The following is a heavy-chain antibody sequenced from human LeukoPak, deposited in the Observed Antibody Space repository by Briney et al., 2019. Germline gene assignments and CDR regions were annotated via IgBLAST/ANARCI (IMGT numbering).Heavy chain of an antibody. J-gene: IGHJ2*01. V-gene: IGHV3-23*01. Sequence: PGGSLRLSCAASGFTFSSYAMSWVRQTPGKGLEWVSVISASGDTTYYADSVRGRFTISRDNSKNTLYLQMNSLRAEDTAVYFCAKENWYFDLWGRGTLVTVSS. CDR1: GFTFSSYA. CDR2: ISASGDTT. CDR3: AKENWYFDL.